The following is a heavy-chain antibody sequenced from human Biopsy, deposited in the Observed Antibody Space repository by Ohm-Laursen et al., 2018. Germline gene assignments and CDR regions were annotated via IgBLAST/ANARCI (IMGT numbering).Heavy chain of an antibody. CDR3: ARHGDFYYDSNIVIGALDI. J-gene: IGHJ3*02. Sequence: SDTLSLTCTVSGASMTGYFWTWVRQPAGKGLEWIGHIYTIGDTTYNPSLESRVTMSLDTSKNQFSLKLSSVTAADTAVYYCARHGDFYYDSNIVIGALDIWGQGTMVTVSS. CDR2: IYTIGDT. D-gene: IGHD3-22*01. CDR1: GASMTGYF. V-gene: IGHV4-4*07.